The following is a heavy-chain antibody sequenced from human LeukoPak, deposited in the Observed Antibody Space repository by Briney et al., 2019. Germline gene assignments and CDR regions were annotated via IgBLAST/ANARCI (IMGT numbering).Heavy chain of an antibody. CDR3: ARDLEQWLDNWFDP. V-gene: IGHV1-18*01. CDR1: GYTFTSYG. J-gene: IGHJ5*02. D-gene: IGHD6-19*01. CDR2: ISAYNGNT. Sequence: ASVKVSCEASGYTFTSYGISWVRQAPGQGLEWMGWISAYNGNTNYAQKLQGRVTMTTDTSTSTAYMELRSLRSDDTAVYYCARDLEQWLDNWFDPWGQGTLVTVSS.